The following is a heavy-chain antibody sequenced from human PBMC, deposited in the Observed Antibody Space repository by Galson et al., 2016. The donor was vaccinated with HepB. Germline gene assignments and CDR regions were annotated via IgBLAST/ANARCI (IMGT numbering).Heavy chain of an antibody. CDR2: IRSDGSNE. J-gene: IGHJ3*01. CDR3: ARDSRQTGEGAFNL. Sequence: SLRLSCAASGFTFSSFAMHWVRQAPGKGLEWVALIRSDGSNEYYADSVKGRVTISRDNSKNTVYLQMNSLRAEDTAVYYCARDSRQTGEGAFNLWGQETIVTISS. CDR1: GFTFSSFA. D-gene: IGHD7-27*01. V-gene: IGHV3-33*01.